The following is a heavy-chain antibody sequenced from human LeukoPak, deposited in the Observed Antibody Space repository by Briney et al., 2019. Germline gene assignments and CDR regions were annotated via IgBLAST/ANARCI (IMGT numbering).Heavy chain of an antibody. CDR2: IHGSGST. D-gene: IGHD1/OR15-1a*01. CDR3: ARDPWDNNWYNFGS. V-gene: IGHV4-59*11. CDR1: GGSISSHH. Sequence: SETLSLTCSVSGGSISSHHWNWIRQPPGKGLEYVANIHGSGSTNYDPSLQSRVTISLDTSKNQFSLNLRSVTAADTAVYYCARDPWDNNWYNFGSWGQGTLVTVSS. J-gene: IGHJ5*01.